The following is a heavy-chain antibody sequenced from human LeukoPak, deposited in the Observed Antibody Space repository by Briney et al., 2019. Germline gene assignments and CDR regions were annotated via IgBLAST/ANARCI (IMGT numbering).Heavy chain of an antibody. V-gene: IGHV1-2*02. CDR3: ARERNTRWGYYGSGSYYQNWFDP. CDR2: INPNTGDT. CDR1: GYPFIDYY. J-gene: IGHJ5*02. D-gene: IGHD3-10*01. Sequence: ASVKVSCKASGYPFIDYYLHWVRQAPGQGLEWMGCINPNTGDTNYAQKFQGRVTMTRDTSISTAYMELSRLRSDDTAVYYCARERNTRWGYYGSGSYYQNWFDPWGQGTLVTVSS.